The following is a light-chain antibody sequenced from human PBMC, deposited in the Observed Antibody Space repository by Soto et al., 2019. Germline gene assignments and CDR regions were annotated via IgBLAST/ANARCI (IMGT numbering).Light chain of an antibody. CDR2: GAS. CDR3: QQYGSSFRYT. Sequence: EIVLTQSPGTLSLSPGERATLSCRASQSVNGNYLTWYQQKPGQAPRLLIYGASSRATGIPDRFSGGGSCTDFTLTTSRMEPADFAAYYCQQYGSSFRYTFGQGTKLEIK. CDR1: QSVNGNY. V-gene: IGKV3-20*01. J-gene: IGKJ2*01.